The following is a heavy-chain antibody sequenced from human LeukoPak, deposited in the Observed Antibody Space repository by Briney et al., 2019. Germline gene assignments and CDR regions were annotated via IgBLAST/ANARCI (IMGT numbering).Heavy chain of an antibody. CDR3: ARDRKKMSDWGYYYGMDV. D-gene: IGHD7-27*01. J-gene: IGHJ6*02. Sequence: GASVKVSCKASGYTFTGYYMHWVRQAPGQGLEWMGWINPNSGGTNYAQKFQGWVTMTRDTSISTAYMELSRLRSDDTAVYYCARDRKKMSDWGYYYGMDVWGQGTTVTVSS. V-gene: IGHV1-2*04. CDR2: INPNSGGT. CDR1: GYTFTGYY.